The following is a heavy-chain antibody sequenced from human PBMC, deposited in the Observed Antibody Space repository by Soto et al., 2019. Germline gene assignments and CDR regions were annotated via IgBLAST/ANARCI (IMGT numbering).Heavy chain of an antibody. Sequence: QVQLVESGGGVVQPGGSLRLSCAASGFTFSSYGMHWVRQAPGKGLEWVAVISYDGTKQYYTDSVKGRFTISRDNSKNTLDLQMNSLRAEDTAVYYCAKEDEIVAAYGFDIWGQGTTVTVSS. D-gene: IGHD5-12*01. V-gene: IGHV3-30*18. CDR1: GFTFSSYG. CDR3: AKEDEIVAAYGFDI. CDR2: ISYDGTKQ. J-gene: IGHJ3*02.